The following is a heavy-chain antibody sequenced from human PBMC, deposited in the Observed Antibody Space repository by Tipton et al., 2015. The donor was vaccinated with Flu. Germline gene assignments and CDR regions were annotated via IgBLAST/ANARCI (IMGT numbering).Heavy chain of an antibody. CDR1: GDSVSNSDYY. Sequence: LRLSCTVSGDSVSNSDYYWNWIRQEPGKGLEWIGHIDFSGSTHYNPSIKGRLTISIDTSKNQFSLRLNGVTGADTAVYYCAREGPYFYGMDVWGQGTTVTVSS. V-gene: IGHV4-31*02. CDR3: AREGPYFYGMDV. J-gene: IGHJ6*02. CDR2: IDFSGST.